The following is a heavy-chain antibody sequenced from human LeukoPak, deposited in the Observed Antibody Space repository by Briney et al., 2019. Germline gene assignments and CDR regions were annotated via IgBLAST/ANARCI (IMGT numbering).Heavy chain of an antibody. D-gene: IGHD4-17*01. CDR1: GGSIGSYY. V-gene: IGHV4-59*01. Sequence: SEALSLTCAVSGGSIGSYYWSWLRQPPGRGLEWIGYIYYSGTTNYNPSLKSRVTISVDTSKNQFSLKLTSVTAADTAVYYCAREDPQTTVPEGLDVWGQGTTVTVSS. J-gene: IGHJ6*02. CDR3: AREDPQTTVPEGLDV. CDR2: IYYSGTT.